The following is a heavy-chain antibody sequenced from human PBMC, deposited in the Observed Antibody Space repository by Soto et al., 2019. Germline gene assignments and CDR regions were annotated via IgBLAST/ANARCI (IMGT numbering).Heavy chain of an antibody. J-gene: IGHJ3*02. CDR1: GDSVSSNSAA. D-gene: IGHD6-13*01. V-gene: IGHV6-1*01. CDR3: ARVRRDLRQQLSTGAGAFDI. Sequence: PSQTLSLTCAISGDSVSSNSAAWNWIRQSPSRGLEWLGRTYYRSKWYNDYAVSVKSRITINPDTSKNQFSLQLNSVTPGDTAVYYCARVRRDLRQQLSTGAGAFDIWGQGTMVTVSS. CDR2: TYYRSKWYN.